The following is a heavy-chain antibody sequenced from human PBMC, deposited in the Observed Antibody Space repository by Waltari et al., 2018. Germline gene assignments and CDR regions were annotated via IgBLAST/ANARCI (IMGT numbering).Heavy chain of an antibody. D-gene: IGHD2-15*01. CDR1: VDSMSNW. CDR2: VVPSGRT. CDR3: ARDRGRGLYLDS. Sequence: QLQLQESGPGLVKPSGTLSLTCAVSVDSMSNWWSWVRQPPGKGLEWLGQVVPSGRTNYNPSFASRVTISLDTYNNQFSLKVTSATAADTAVYYCARDRGRGLYLDSWGPGTLVTVSP. J-gene: IGHJ4*02. V-gene: IGHV4-4*02.